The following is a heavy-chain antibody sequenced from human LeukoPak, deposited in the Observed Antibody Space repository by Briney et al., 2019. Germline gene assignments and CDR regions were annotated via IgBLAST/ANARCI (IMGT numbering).Heavy chain of an antibody. J-gene: IGHJ4*02. Sequence: VASVKVSCKASGGTFSSYAISWVRQAPGQGLEWMGGIIPIFGTANYAQKFQGRVTITADESTSTAYMELSSLRSEDTAVYYCARVKRVPRDGYNSGSVYYFDYWGQGTLVTVSS. V-gene: IGHV1-69*13. CDR3: ARVKRVPRDGYNSGSVYYFDY. CDR2: IIPIFGTA. D-gene: IGHD5-24*01. CDR1: GGTFSSYA.